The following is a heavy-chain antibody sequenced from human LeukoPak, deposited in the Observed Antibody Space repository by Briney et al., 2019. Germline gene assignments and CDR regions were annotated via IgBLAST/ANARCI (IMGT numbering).Heavy chain of an antibody. CDR1: GFTFSRYW. CDR3: VRDDLGSHDY. D-gene: IGHD1-26*01. J-gene: IGHJ4*02. Sequence: GGSLRLSCTASGFTFSRYWMAWVRQAPGKGPEWVANIKQDESEKFYEESVKGRFTISRDNAKNSLFLQMNSLRAEDTAVYYCVRDDLGSHDYWGQGTLVTVSS. CDR2: IKQDESEK. V-gene: IGHV3-7*01.